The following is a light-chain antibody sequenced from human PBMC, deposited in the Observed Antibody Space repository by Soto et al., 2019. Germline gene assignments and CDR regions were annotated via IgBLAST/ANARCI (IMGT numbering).Light chain of an antibody. CDR3: QQYDTSPRT. J-gene: IGKJ1*01. V-gene: IGKV3-20*01. CDR2: GAS. Sequence: EIVLTQYTGTLSLSPGERATLSCRASQRVSNNFLAWYQQKPGQAPRLLIYGASNRATGIPDRFSGSGSGTDFTLTISRLDPEDFAMYYCQQYDTSPRTFGQGTKVDNK. CDR1: QRVSNNF.